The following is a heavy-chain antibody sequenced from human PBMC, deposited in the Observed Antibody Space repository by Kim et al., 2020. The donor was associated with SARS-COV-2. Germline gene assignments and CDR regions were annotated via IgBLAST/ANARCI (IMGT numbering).Heavy chain of an antibody. J-gene: IGHJ4*02. CDR3: ARDLGYCSGGSCFPLDY. Sequence: VKGRFPISRDNAKNSLYLQMNSLRDEDTAVYYCARDLGYCSGGSCFPLDYWGQGTLVTVSS. D-gene: IGHD2-15*01. V-gene: IGHV3-48*02.